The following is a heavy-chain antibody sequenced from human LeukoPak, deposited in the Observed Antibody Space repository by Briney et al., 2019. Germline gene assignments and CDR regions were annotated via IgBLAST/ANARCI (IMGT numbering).Heavy chain of an antibody. CDR1: GGTFTSYA. Sequence: ASVKVSCKASGGTFTSYAISWVRQAPGQGLEWMGGIIPIFGTANYAQKFQGRVTITTDKSTSAAYMELSRLRSEDTAVYYCARDQGIGMITFGGGIVEGGAFDIWGQGTMVTVSS. V-gene: IGHV1-69*05. J-gene: IGHJ3*02. CDR2: IIPIFGTA. D-gene: IGHD3-16*02. CDR3: ARDQGIGMITFGGGIVEGGAFDI.